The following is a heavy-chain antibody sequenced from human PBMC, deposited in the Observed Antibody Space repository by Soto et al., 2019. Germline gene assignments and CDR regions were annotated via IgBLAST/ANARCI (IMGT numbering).Heavy chain of an antibody. D-gene: IGHD1-1*01. CDR2: INHSGST. J-gene: IGHJ4*02. V-gene: IGHV4-34*01. CDR3: ATAWNSAFDF. Sequence: PSGSMSLTCAAYGGTFCSSVWNWFRQPPGKGLEWIGEINHSGSTNYNPSLKSRVTISVDTSKNQFSLKLSSVTAADTAMYYCATAWNSAFDFWGQGTLVTVSS. CDR1: GGTFCSSV.